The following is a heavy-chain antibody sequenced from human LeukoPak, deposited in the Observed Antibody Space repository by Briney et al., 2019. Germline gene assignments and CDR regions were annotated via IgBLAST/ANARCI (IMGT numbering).Heavy chain of an antibody. Sequence: GGSLRLSWAASGFTCSSNWLSWVRHAPGKGMEWVANIKQDGSEKYYVDSVKGRFTISRDNAKNSLYLQMNSLRAEDTAVYYCARVYYYYGMDVWGQGATVTVSS. V-gene: IGHV3-7*01. CDR3: ARVYYYYGMDV. J-gene: IGHJ6*02. CDR1: GFTCSSNW. CDR2: IKQDGSEK.